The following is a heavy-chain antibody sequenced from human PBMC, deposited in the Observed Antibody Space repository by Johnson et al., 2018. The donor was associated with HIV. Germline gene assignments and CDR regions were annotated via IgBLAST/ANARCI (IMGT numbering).Heavy chain of an antibody. CDR3: ARDVRVVVAATDAFDI. Sequence: VQVVESGGDLVQPGGSLRLSCAASGFTFRIYAMSWVRQAPGTGLEWVSAISGPGGTTYYADSVKGRFTISRDNSKNTLYLQMNSLRAEDTAVYYCARDVRVVVAATDAFDIWGQGTMVTVSS. V-gene: IGHV3-23*04. D-gene: IGHD2-15*01. J-gene: IGHJ3*02. CDR1: GFTFRIYA. CDR2: ISGPGGTT.